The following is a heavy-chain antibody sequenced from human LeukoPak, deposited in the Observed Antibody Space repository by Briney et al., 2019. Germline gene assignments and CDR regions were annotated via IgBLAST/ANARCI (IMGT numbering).Heavy chain of an antibody. J-gene: IGHJ3*02. CDR1: GFTFSSYG. CDR2: IWYDGSNK. Sequence: GGSLRLSCAASGFTFSSYGMHWVRQAPGKGREWGAVIWYDGSNKYYEDSVKGRFTISRDNYKNTLYLQMNSLSAEDTAVYYCSKGPAFDIWGQGTMVTVSS. CDR3: SKGPAFDI. V-gene: IGHV3-33*06.